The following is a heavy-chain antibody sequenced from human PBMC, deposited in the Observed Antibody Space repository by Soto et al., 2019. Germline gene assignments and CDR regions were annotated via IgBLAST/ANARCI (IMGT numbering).Heavy chain of an antibody. CDR1: GGSIRSGGYY. CDR2: IYYSGST. V-gene: IGHV4-31*03. D-gene: IGHD2-8*01. J-gene: IGHJ6*02. Sequence: SETLSLTCTVSGGSIRSGGYYWSWVRQSPRRGLEWIGNIYYSGSTYYTPSLKRRLTISVHTSKNQFSLNLSSVTSAETAVYYCARDRLMASAGTAPHYFGLDVWGQGTTVTVSS. CDR3: ARDRLMASAGTAPHYFGLDV.